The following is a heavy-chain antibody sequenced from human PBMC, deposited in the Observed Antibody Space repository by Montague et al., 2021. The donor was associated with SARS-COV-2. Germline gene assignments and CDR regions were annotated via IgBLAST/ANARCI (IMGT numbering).Heavy chain of an antibody. Sequence: SETLSLTCAVYGGSFSGYYWSWIRQPPGKGLEWIGEVYHSGSTNYNPSLKSRVTISVDTSKNQFSLKLSSVTAADTAVYYCARGRSETMIVVVVPLYYCYMDVGGKGTTVTVSS. V-gene: IGHV4-34*01. CDR3: ARGRSETMIVVVVPLYYCYMDV. D-gene: IGHD3-22*01. CDR2: VYHSGST. CDR1: GGSFSGYY. J-gene: IGHJ6*03.